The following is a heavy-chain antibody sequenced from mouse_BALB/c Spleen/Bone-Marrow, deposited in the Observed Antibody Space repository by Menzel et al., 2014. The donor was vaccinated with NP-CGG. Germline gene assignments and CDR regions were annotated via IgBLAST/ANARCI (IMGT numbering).Heavy chain of an antibody. Sequence: VQLQQSGAEPVKPGASAKLSCTASGFNIKDTYMHWVKQRPEQGLEWIGRIDPANGNTKYDPKFQGKATITADTSSNTAYLQLSSLTSEDTAVYYCARWEYYAMDYWGQGTSVTVSS. J-gene: IGHJ4*01. D-gene: IGHD4-1*01. CDR3: ARWEYYAMDY. V-gene: IGHV14-3*02. CDR2: IDPANGNT. CDR1: GFNIKDTY.